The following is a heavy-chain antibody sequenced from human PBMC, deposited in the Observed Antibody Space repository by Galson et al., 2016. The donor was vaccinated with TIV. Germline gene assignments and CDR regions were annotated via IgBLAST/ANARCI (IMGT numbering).Heavy chain of an antibody. J-gene: IGHJ5*01. V-gene: IGHV5-51*03. CDR1: GYRFSNYW. Sequence: QSGAELKEPGESLKISCKGSGYRFSNYWIAWVRQMPGKGLEWMGAIYPVDSDTRYSPSFHGQVTISADKSISTAHLQWNSLTAADSAIYYCARREVWHDRIGLYPYMRWFDSWGQGTLVTVSS. D-gene: IGHD3-22*01. CDR2: IYPVDSDT. CDR3: ARREVWHDRIGLYPYMRWFDS.